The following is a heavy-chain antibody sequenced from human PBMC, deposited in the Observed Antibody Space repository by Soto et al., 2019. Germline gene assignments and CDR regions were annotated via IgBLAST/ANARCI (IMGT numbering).Heavy chain of an antibody. CDR1: GYNFARSS. Sequence: EVQLVQSGAEVKKPGESLKISCKASGYNFARSSIGWVRQMPGKGLEWMALIYPGRSEITYSPSFQGQVTISADMSISAAYLQWSSLKASDTAIYYCAPYYNYWKIWGQGTLVTVSS. J-gene: IGHJ4*02. CDR2: IYPGRSEI. V-gene: IGHV5-51*01. D-gene: IGHD3-3*01. CDR3: APYYNYWKI.